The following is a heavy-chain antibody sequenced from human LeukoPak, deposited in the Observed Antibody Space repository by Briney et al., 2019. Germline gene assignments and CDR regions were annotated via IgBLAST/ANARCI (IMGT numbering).Heavy chain of an antibody. Sequence: QSSETLSLTCTVSGGSISSYYWSWIRQPPGKGLEWVGYIYYSGSTNYNPSLKSRVTISVDTSKNQFSLKLSSVTAADTAVYYCARHSIAAAVPDAFDIWGQGTMVTVSS. CDR1: GGSISSYY. V-gene: IGHV4-59*08. CDR2: IYYSGST. CDR3: ARHSIAAAVPDAFDI. D-gene: IGHD6-13*01. J-gene: IGHJ3*02.